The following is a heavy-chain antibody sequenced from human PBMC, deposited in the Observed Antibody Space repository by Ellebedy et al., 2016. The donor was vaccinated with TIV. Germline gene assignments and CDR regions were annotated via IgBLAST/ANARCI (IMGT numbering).Heavy chain of an antibody. CDR3: ARDQWLGRAYYFDY. V-gene: IGHV3-7*01. J-gene: IGHJ4*02. Sequence: GGSLRLSCAASGFTFSSYWMHWVRQAPGKGLEWVANIKQDGSERYYVDSVKGRFAISRDNAKNSLYLQMNSLGDEDTAVYYCARDQWLGRAYYFDYWGQGTLVTVSS. CDR2: IKQDGSER. D-gene: IGHD6-19*01. CDR1: GFTFSSYW.